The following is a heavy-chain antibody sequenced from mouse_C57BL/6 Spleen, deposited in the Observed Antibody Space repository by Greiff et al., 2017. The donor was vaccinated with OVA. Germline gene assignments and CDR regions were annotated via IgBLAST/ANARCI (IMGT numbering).Heavy chain of an antibody. CDR1: GYTFTDYE. CDR3: TRGGYYFDG. V-gene: IGHV1-15*01. CDR2: IDPETGGT. Sequence: QVQLQQSGAELVRPGASVTLSCKASGYTFTDYEMHWVKQTPVHGLEWIGAIDPETGGTAYNQKFKGKAILTADKSSSTAYMELRSLTSEDSAVYYCTRGGYYFDGWGQGTTLTVSS. J-gene: IGHJ2*01.